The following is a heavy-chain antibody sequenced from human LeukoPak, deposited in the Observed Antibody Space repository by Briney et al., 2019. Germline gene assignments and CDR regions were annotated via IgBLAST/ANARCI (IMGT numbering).Heavy chain of an antibody. D-gene: IGHD3-22*01. Sequence: AETLSLTCAVYGGSFSGYYWSWIRQPPGKGLEWIGSIYYSGNTYYNPSLKSRVTISVDTSKNQFSLKLSSVTAADTAVYYCARDSDLYYYDSSGYARVFDYWGQGTLVTVSS. CDR3: ARDSDLYYYDSSGYARVFDY. CDR1: GGSFSGYY. CDR2: IYYSGNT. J-gene: IGHJ4*02. V-gene: IGHV4-34*01.